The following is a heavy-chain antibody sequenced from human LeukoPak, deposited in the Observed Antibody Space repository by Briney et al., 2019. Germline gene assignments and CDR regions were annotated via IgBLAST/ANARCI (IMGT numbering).Heavy chain of an antibody. V-gene: IGHV4-38-2*02. Sequence: PSETLSLTCSVSGYSINSAYYWGWIRQPPGKGLEWIATIYHSGSAYYNPSLKSRVTISVDTSKNQFSLKLSSVTAADTAVYYCARHHLPSVGATNWGQGTLVTVSS. CDR3: ARHHLPSVGATN. D-gene: IGHD1-26*01. J-gene: IGHJ4*02. CDR1: GYSINSAYY. CDR2: IYHSGSA.